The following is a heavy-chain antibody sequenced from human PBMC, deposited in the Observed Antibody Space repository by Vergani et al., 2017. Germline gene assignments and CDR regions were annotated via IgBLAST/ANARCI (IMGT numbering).Heavy chain of an antibody. CDR2: IWYDGSNK. J-gene: IGHJ4*02. Sequence: VQLVESGGGLVQPGGSLRLSCAASGFTFSSYDMHWVRQAPGKGLEWVAVIWYDGSNKYYADSVKGRFTISRDNSKNTLYLQMNSLRAEDTAVYYCARAYYYDSSGHYYFDYWGQGTLVTVSS. CDR1: GFTFSSYD. CDR3: ARAYYYDSSGHYYFDY. D-gene: IGHD3-22*01. V-gene: IGHV3-33*08.